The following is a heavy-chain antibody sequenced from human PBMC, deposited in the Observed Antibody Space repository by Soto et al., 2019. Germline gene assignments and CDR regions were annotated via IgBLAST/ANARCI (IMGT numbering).Heavy chain of an antibody. CDR2: IIPIFGTA. CDR3: SGGDSGRYSWFGFDP. J-gene: IGHJ5*02. D-gene: IGHD1-26*01. CDR1: GGTFSSYA. V-gene: IGHV1-69*06. Sequence: QVQLVQSGAEVKKPGSSVKVSCKASGGTFSSYAISWVRQAPGQGLAWMGGIIPIFGTANNAQKFQGRVTITADKTTSTPYMELSSRRSEDTAVYYCSGGDSGRYSWFGFDPWGQGTLVTVSS.